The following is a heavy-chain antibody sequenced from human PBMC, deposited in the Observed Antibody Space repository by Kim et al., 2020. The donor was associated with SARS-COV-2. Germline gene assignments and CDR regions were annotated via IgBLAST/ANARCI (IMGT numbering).Heavy chain of an antibody. Sequence: SETLSLTCAVYGGSFSGYYWSWIRQPPGKGLEWIGEINHSGSTNYNPSLKSRVTISVDTSKNQFSLKLSSVTAADTAVYYCARFAPLSGSYFAFDIWGQGTMVTVSS. V-gene: IGHV4-34*01. CDR2: INHSGST. CDR1: GGSFSGYY. D-gene: IGHD1-26*01. J-gene: IGHJ3*02. CDR3: ARFAPLSGSYFAFDI.